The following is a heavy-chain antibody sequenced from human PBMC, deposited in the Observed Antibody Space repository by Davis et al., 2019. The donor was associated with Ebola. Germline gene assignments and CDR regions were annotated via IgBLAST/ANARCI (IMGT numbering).Heavy chain of an antibody. CDR2: ISGSGTYT. D-gene: IGHD3-16*01. Sequence: GGSLRLSCAASAFTFRNYNMNWVRQAPGKGLEWVASISGSGTYTYYADSVKGRFTISRDNAKNSLSLQLNSPRAEDTAVYYCAKSIVGTFGFDYWGQGTLVTVSS. V-gene: IGHV3-21*06. CDR1: AFTFRNYN. CDR3: AKSIVGTFGFDY. J-gene: IGHJ4*02.